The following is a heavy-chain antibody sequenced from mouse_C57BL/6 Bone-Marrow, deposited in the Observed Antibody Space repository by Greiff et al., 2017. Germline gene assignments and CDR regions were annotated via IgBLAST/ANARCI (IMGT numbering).Heavy chain of an antibody. CDR1: GYTFTDYE. J-gene: IGHJ2*01. Sequence: VKLVESGAELVRPGASVTLSCKASGYTFTDYEMHWVKQTPVHGLEWIGAIDPETGGTAYNQKFKGKAILTADKSSSTAYMELRSLTSEDSAVYYCTITGTIYWGQGTTLTVSS. V-gene: IGHV1-15*01. D-gene: IGHD4-1*01. CDR2: IDPETGGT. CDR3: TITGTIY.